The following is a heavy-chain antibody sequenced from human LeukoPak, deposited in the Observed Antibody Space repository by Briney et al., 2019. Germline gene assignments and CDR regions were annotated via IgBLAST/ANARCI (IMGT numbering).Heavy chain of an antibody. D-gene: IGHD6-13*01. Sequence: GSSVKVSCKASGGTFSSYAISWVRQAPGQGLEWMGGIIPIFGTANYAQKFQGRVTITADESTSTAYMELSSLRSEDTAVYYCARDSQVAAAGFVSKYNWFDPWGQGTLVTVSS. CDR1: GGTFSSYA. CDR3: ARDSQVAAAGFVSKYNWFDP. CDR2: IIPIFGTA. J-gene: IGHJ5*02. V-gene: IGHV1-69*01.